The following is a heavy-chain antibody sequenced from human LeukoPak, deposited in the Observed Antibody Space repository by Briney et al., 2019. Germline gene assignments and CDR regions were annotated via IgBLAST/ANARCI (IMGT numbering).Heavy chain of an antibody. CDR3: ARDGGNAYFDY. J-gene: IGHJ4*02. Sequence: GASVKVSCKASGYTFTSYGISWVRQAPGQGLEWMGWISAYNGNTNYAQKLQGRVTITRDTSASTAYMELSSLRSEDMAVYYCARDGGNAYFDYWGQGTLVTVSS. V-gene: IGHV1-18*03. CDR1: GYTFTSYG. D-gene: IGHD4-23*01. CDR2: ISAYNGNT.